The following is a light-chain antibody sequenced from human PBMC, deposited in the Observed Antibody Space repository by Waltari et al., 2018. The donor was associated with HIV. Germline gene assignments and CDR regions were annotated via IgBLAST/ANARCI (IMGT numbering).Light chain of an antibody. CDR1: TGAVTSGHY. V-gene: IGLV7-46*01. Sequence: QAVVTQEPSLTVSPGGTVTLTCASSTGAVTSGHYPYWFQQKPGQVPMTLIYETSNKHSWTPARFSGSLLGGKAALTRSDAQPEDEADYYCLLSYSGVRVFGGGTKLTVL. J-gene: IGLJ3*02. CDR2: ETS. CDR3: LLSYSGVRV.